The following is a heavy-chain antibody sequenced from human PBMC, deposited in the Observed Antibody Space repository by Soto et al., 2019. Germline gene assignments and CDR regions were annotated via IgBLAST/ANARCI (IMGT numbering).Heavy chain of an antibody. J-gene: IGHJ6*02. CDR1: GFTFSNAW. Sequence: GGSLRLSCAASGFTFSNAWMNWVRQAPGKGLEWVGRIKSKTDGGTTDYAAPVKGRFTISRDDSKNTLYLQMNSLKTEDTAVYYCTTQPAAGDYYYGMDVWGQGTTVTVSS. CDR3: TTQPAAGDYYYGMDV. CDR2: IKSKTDGGTT. V-gene: IGHV3-15*07. D-gene: IGHD2-2*01.